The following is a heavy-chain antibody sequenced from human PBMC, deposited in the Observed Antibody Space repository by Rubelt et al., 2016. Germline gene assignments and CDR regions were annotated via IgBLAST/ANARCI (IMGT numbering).Heavy chain of an antibody. CDR3: ARTLHDYGDYHDDY. D-gene: IGHD4-17*01. J-gene: IGHJ4*02. CDR2: INPNSGDT. Sequence: GYTFTGYYMHWVRQAPGQGLEWMGRINPNSGDTNYAQKFQGRVTMTRDTSISTAYMELSRLISDDTAVYYCARTLHDYGDYHDDYWGQGTLVTVSS. CDR1: GYTFTGYY. V-gene: IGHV1-2*06.